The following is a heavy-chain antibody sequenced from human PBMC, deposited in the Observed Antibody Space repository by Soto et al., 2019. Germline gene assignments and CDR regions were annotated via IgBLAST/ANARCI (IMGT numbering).Heavy chain of an antibody. CDR2: INHSGST. V-gene: IGHV4-34*01. CDR1: GGSFSGYY. CDR3: ARGRGIDV. Sequence: SETLSLTCAVYGGSFSGYYWSWIRQPPGKGLEWIGEINHSGSTNYNPSLKSRVTISVDTSKNQFSLKLSSVTAADTAVYYCARGRGIDVWGKGTTVTVSS. J-gene: IGHJ6*04. D-gene: IGHD3-10*01.